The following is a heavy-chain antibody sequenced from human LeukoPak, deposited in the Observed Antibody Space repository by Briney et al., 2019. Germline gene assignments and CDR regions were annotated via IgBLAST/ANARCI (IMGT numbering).Heavy chain of an antibody. Sequence: GGSLRLSCVGSGFTFRSHAMSWVRQAPEKGLEFVSGIYENGGTTYYADSVKGRFSISRDNSKNTLYLQMDSLRGEDTAVYYCAKDFRTGYSAHFDYWGQGALVTVSS. CDR1: GFTFRSHA. J-gene: IGHJ4*02. CDR3: AKDFRTGYSAHFDY. D-gene: IGHD3/OR15-3a*01. V-gene: IGHV3-23*01. CDR2: IYENGGTT.